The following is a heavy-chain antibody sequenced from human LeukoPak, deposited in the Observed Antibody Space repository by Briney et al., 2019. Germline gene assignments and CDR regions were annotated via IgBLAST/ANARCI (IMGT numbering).Heavy chain of an antibody. CDR1: GLTFSSYA. J-gene: IGHJ4*02. Sequence: GGSLSLSCAASGLTFSSYAMSWVRQAPGKGLEWVSGITSGFTPHYADSVKGRFTISRGNSKNTFHLQMNSLRAEDTAVYYCAKDYSDSRVGDVFFEYWGKGTLVTVSS. CDR3: AKDYSDSRVGDVFFEY. CDR2: ITSGFTP. V-gene: IGHV3-23*01. D-gene: IGHD1-26*01.